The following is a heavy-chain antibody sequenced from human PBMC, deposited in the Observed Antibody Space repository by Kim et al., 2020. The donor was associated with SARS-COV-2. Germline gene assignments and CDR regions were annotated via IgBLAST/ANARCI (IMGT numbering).Heavy chain of an antibody. J-gene: IGHJ3*02. V-gene: IGHV3-9*01. CDR1: GFTFDDYA. CDR2: ISWNSGSI. Sequence: GGSLRLSCAASGFTFDDYAMHWVRQAPGKGLEWVSGISWNSGSIGYADSVKGRFTISRDNAKNALYLQMNSLRAEDTALYYCAMGPYYYERSGQEAVNDAFDIWGQGTMVTVSS. CDR3: AMGPYYYERSGQEAVNDAFDI. D-gene: IGHD3-22*01.